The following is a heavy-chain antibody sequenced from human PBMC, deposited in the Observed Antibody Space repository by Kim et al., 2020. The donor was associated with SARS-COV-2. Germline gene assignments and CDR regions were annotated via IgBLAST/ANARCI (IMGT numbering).Heavy chain of an antibody. D-gene: IGHD2-15*01. CDR2: INPSGGST. CDR3: ARDQRYCSGGSCYPDY. J-gene: IGHJ4*02. V-gene: IGHV1-46*01. CDR1: GYTFTSYY. Sequence: ASVKVSCKASGYTFTSYYMHWVRQAPGQGLEWMGIINPSGGSTSYAQKFQGRVTMTRDTSTSTVYMELSSLRSEDTAVYYCARDQRYCSGGSCYPDYWGQGTLVTVSS.